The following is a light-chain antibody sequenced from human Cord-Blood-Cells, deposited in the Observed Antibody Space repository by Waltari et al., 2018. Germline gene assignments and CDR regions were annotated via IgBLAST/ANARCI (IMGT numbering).Light chain of an antibody. CDR1: ESVSSSY. V-gene: IGKV3-20*01. CDR3: QQYGSSPT. Sequence: EIVLTQSPGTLSLPPGERATLTCRVIESVSSSYVAGYKQKPGQAHRLLIYGASSRADGISDRFSGSGSGTDFTLTISRVEPDDLALYYCQQYGSSPTFGQGTKLEIK. CDR2: GAS. J-gene: IGKJ2*01.